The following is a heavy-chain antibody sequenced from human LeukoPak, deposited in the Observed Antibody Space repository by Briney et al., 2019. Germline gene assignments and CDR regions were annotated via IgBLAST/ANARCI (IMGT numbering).Heavy chain of an antibody. CDR1: GGSFSGYY. J-gene: IGHJ4*02. CDR2: INHSGST. CDR3: ARGHKVVVPAANYYFDY. V-gene: IGHV4-34*01. Sequence: SETLSLICAVYGGSFSGYYWSWIRQPPGKGLEWIGEINHSGSTNYNPSLKSRVTISVDTSKNQFSLKLSSVTAADTAVYYCARGHKVVVPAANYYFDYWGQGTLVTVSS. D-gene: IGHD2-2*01.